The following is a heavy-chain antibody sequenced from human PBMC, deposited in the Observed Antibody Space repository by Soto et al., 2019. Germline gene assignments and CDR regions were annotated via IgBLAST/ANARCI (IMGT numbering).Heavy chain of an antibody. CDR3: ARDRGRELANWFDP. CDR2: IYYSGST. Sequence: QVQLQESGPGLLKPSQTLSLTCTVSGGSISSGGYYWSWIRQHPGQGLEWIGYIYYSGSTYYNPSLKSRGTISVDTSKNQFSLKLSSVTAAATAVYYCARDRGRELANWFDPWGQGTLVTVSS. D-gene: IGHD1-26*01. V-gene: IGHV4-31*03. CDR1: GGSISSGGYY. J-gene: IGHJ5*02.